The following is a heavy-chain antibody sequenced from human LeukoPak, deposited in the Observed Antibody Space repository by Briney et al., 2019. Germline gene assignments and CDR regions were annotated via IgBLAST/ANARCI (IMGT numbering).Heavy chain of an antibody. Sequence: GGSLRLSCTASGFTFGDYAMSWVRQAPGQGLEWVGFIRSKAYGGTTEYAASVKGRFTISRDDSKSIAYLQMNSLKTEDTAVYYCTRDSDDFWSGYRPLDYWGQGTLVTVSS. J-gene: IGHJ4*02. V-gene: IGHV3-49*04. CDR1: GFTFGDYA. CDR3: TRDSDDFWSGYRPLDY. D-gene: IGHD3-3*01. CDR2: IRSKAYGGTT.